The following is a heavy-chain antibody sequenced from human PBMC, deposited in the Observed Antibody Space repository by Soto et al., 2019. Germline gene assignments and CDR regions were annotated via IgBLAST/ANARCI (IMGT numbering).Heavy chain of an antibody. CDR1: GFTFSSYW. CDR3: ARAPGYCSSTSCYYYYGMDV. D-gene: IGHD2-2*01. CDR2: INSDGSST. V-gene: IGHV3-74*01. J-gene: IGHJ6*02. Sequence: GGTLRLSCAASGFTFSSYWMHWVRQAPGKGLVWVSRINSDGSSTSYADSVKGRFTISRDNAKNTLYLQMNSLRAEDTAVYYCARAPGYCSSTSCYYYYGMDVWGQGTTVTVSS.